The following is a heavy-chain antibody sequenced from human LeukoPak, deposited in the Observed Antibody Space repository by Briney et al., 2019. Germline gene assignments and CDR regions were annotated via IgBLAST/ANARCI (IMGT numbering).Heavy chain of an antibody. Sequence: GGSLTLSCAASGFTFSSYAMSWVRQAPGKGLEWVSAITGSGGSTYYADSVKGRFTISRDNSENTLYLQMNSLRAEDTAVYYCAKDDIYYGSGRRGDYWGQGTLVTVSS. J-gene: IGHJ4*02. CDR1: GFTFSSYA. D-gene: IGHD3-10*01. V-gene: IGHV3-23*01. CDR2: ITGSGGST. CDR3: AKDDIYYGSGRRGDY.